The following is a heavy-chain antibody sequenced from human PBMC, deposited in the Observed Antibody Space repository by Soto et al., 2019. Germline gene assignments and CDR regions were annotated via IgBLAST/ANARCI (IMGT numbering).Heavy chain of an antibody. Sequence: GASVQVSCKASGYTFTTYGISWVRQAPGQGLEWMGWMNTNSGNTDYAQKFQGRVTMTRNTSISTAYMELSSLRSEDTAVYYCARGLSGEVAFDIWGQGTMVTVSS. D-gene: IGHD2-15*01. CDR1: GYTFTTYG. V-gene: IGHV1-8*02. CDR2: MNTNSGNT. J-gene: IGHJ3*02. CDR3: ARGLSGEVAFDI.